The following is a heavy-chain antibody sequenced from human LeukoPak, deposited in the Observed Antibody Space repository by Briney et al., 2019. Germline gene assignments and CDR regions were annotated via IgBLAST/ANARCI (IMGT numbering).Heavy chain of an antibody. D-gene: IGHD3-10*01. Sequence: GGSLRLSCAASGFTFSSYAMTWVRQAPGKGLEWVSALTGSGGSTHYADSVKGRFTISRDNSKNTLYLQMNSLRAEDTAVYFCAREYGSGSYYHDYWGQGTLVTVSS. CDR1: GFTFSSYA. CDR3: AREYGSGSYYHDY. J-gene: IGHJ4*02. CDR2: LTGSGGST. V-gene: IGHV3-23*01.